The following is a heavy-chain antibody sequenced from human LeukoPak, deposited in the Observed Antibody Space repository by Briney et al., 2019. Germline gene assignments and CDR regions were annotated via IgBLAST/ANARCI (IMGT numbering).Heavy chain of an antibody. J-gene: IGHJ4*02. V-gene: IGHV3-7*01. CDR3: ARALGRGVIFDY. CDR2: IKQDGSEK. Sequence: GESLKISCAASGFTFSSYWMSWVRQAPGKGLEWVANIKQDGSEKYYVDSVKGRFTISRDNAKNSLYLQMNSLRAEDTAVYYCARALGRGVIFDYWGQGTLVTVSS. D-gene: IGHD3-10*01. CDR1: GFTFSSYW.